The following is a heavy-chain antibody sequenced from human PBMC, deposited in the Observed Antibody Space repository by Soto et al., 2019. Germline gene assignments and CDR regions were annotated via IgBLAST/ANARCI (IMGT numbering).Heavy chain of an antibody. CDR3: ARNSSMYYGMDV. D-gene: IGHD6-6*01. J-gene: IGHJ6*02. CDR2: ISAYNGNT. CDR1: GYTFTSIG. Sequence: QVQLVQSGGEVKKPGASVKVSGKATGYTFTSIGISWVRQAPGQGREWRGWISAYNGNTNYAQKLQSRVTMTTEKSTNTQYMELKSLTADDTAVYYCARNSSMYYGMDVWGQGNTVTVSS. V-gene: IGHV1-18*01.